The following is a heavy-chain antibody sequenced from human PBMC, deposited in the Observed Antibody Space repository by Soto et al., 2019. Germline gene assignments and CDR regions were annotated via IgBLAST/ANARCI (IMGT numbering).Heavy chain of an antibody. J-gene: IGHJ4*02. CDR2: IYWDDDK. Sequence: QITLKESGPTLVKPTQTLTLTCTFSGFSLCTSGVGVGWIRQPPGKALEWLALIYWDDDKRYSPSLKSRLTITKDTSKNQVVLTMTNMDPVDTATYYCAHRPSYCSGGSCYSGFDYWGQGTLVTVCS. V-gene: IGHV2-5*02. D-gene: IGHD2-15*01. CDR1: GFSLCTSGVG. CDR3: AHRPSYCSGGSCYSGFDY.